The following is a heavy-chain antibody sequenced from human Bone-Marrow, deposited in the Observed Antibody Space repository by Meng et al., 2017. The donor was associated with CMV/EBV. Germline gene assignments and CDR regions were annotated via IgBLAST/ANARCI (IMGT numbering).Heavy chain of an antibody. J-gene: IGHJ6*02. CDR2: ISYDGSNE. CDR3: ARDLGYREAFYYYGMDV. CDR1: EFTLSSYS. V-gene: IGHV3-30*04. Sequence: GGSLRLSCVVSEFTLSSYSTHWVHQAPGKGLEWMALISYDGSNEYYADSVKGRFTISRDNSKNTLYLQMNSLRVEDAGVYYCARDLGYREAFYYYGMDVWGQGTTVTVSS. D-gene: IGHD5-24*01.